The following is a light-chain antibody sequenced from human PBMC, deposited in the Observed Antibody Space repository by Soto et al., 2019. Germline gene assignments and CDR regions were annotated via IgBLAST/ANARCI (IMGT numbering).Light chain of an antibody. J-gene: IGKJ1*01. CDR1: QGIRSD. V-gene: IGKV1-6*01. CDR3: LQDYNFPWA. CDR2: GAS. Sequence: QMTQSQSSLSASVGDRVTISCRASQGIRSDLAWYQQKPGKVPKLLIYGASKLESGVPSRFSGSGFGTDFTLTISSLQPEDFATYYCLQDYNFPWAFGQGTKVEIK.